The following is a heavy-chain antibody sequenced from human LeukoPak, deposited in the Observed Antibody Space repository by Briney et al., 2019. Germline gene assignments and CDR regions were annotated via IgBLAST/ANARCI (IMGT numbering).Heavy chain of an antibody. J-gene: IGHJ4*02. CDR1: GFTFSSHV. V-gene: IGHV3-30-3*01. CDR3: AREGTTIVVALDY. CDR2: ISSDGSSK. Sequence: GGSLRLSCAASGFTFSSHVMHWVRQSPGKGLEWVAVISSDGSSKYYADSVKGRFTISRDNSKNTLYLQMKSLRAEDTAVYYCAREGTTIVVALDYWGQGTLVTVSS. D-gene: IGHD3-22*01.